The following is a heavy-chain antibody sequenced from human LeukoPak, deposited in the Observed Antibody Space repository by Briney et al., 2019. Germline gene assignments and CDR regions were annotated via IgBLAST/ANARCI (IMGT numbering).Heavy chain of an antibody. CDR1: GASFSGYY. CDR3: ARVRNDRFYYYGMDV. V-gene: IGHV4-59*01. CDR2: IYYSGST. Sequence: SKTLSLTCTVSGASFSGYYWNWIRQPPGKGLEWIGYIYYSGSTNYNPSLKSRVTISVDTSKNQFSLKLSSVTAADTAVYYCARVRNDRFYYYGMDVWGQGTTVTVSS. D-gene: IGHD3-22*01. J-gene: IGHJ6*02.